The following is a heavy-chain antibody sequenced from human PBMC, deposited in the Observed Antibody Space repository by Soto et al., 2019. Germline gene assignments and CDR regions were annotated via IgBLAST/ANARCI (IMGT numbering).Heavy chain of an antibody. CDR2: INHSGST. CDR3: ARAPRNRYYDSSGYHRYYYYYVMYV. CDR1: GGSFSGYC. V-gene: IGHV4-34*01. D-gene: IGHD3-22*01. J-gene: IGHJ6*01. Sequence: SETLSLTCAVYGGSFSGYCWSWIRQPPGKGLEWIGEINHSGSTNYNPSLKSRVTISVDTSKNQFYLKLSSVTAADTAGYYCARAPRNRYYDSSGYHRYYYYYVMYVWGQGTTVTVSS.